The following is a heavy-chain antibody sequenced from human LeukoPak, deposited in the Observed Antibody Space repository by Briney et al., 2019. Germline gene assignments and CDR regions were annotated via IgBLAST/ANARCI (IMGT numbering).Heavy chain of an antibody. CDR2: ISYDGSNK. CDR1: GFTFSSYA. CDR3: ARAFASIVGPIGGAFDI. Sequence: GGSLRLSCAASGFTFSSYAMHWVRQAPGKGLEWVAVISYDGSNKYYADSVKGRFTISRDNSKNTLYLQMNSLRAEDTAVYYCARAFASIVGPIGGAFDIWGQGTMVTVSS. J-gene: IGHJ3*02. V-gene: IGHV3-30-3*01. D-gene: IGHD1-26*01.